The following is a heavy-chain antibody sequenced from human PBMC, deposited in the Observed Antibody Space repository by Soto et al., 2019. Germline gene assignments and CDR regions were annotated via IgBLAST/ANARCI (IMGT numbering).Heavy chain of an antibody. J-gene: IGHJ4*02. D-gene: IGHD6-19*01. CDR1: GFTLSSYS. CDR2: ISYDGNNK. V-gene: IGHV3-30-3*01. Sequence: QVQLVESGGGVVQPGRSLRLSCAASGFTLSSYSMYWVRQTPGKGLEWVALISYDGNNKYYADSVRGRFTISRDTSKNTLYLQMNSLRPEETAVYYCARSVAVAGLDFWGQGTLVTVSS. CDR3: ARSVAVAGLDF.